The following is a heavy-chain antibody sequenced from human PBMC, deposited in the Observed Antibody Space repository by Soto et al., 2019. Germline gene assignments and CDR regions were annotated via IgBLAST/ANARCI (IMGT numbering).Heavy chain of an antibody. J-gene: IGHJ4*02. CDR3: ARMTGGSWYFLDY. CDR2: IYYSGST. Sequence: PSETLSLTCTVSGGSISSYYWSWIRQPPGKRLEWIGYIYYSGSTNYNPSLKSRVTISVDTSKNQFSLNLNSVTAADTAVYHCARMTGGSWYFLDYWGQGTLVTVSS. CDR1: GGSISSYY. V-gene: IGHV4-59*01. D-gene: IGHD6-13*01.